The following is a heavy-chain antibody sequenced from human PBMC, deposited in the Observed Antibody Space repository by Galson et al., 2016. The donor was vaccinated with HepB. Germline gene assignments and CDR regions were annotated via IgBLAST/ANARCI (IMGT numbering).Heavy chain of an antibody. V-gene: IGHV4-59*08. D-gene: IGHD1-26*01. CDR2: IYYSGST. J-gene: IGHJ5*01. CDR1: GGSISSHY. Sequence: SETLSLTCTVSGGSISSHYWSWIRQPPGKGLEWIGYIYYSGSTSYSPSLKSPVTISVDTSKKQFSLKLSSVTAAATAVYYCASIIVGATSMGWFDSWGQGTLVTVSS. CDR3: ASIIVGATSMGWFDS.